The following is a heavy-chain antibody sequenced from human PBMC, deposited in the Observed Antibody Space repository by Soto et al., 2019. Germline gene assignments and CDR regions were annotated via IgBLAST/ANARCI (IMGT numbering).Heavy chain of an antibody. CDR1: GFTFSSYA. Sequence: TWRSVKLCCAASGFTFSSYAMHWVRQAPGKGLEWVAVISYDGSNKYYADSVKGRFTISRDNSKNTLYLQMNSLRAEDTAVYYCAKEGGGNSRFVWSYHYYGPDVWVPGTNVSVAS. CDR3: AKEGGGNSRFVWSYHYYGPDV. CDR2: ISYDGSNK. J-gene: IGHJ6*02. D-gene: IGHD2-21*01. V-gene: IGHV3-30-3*01.